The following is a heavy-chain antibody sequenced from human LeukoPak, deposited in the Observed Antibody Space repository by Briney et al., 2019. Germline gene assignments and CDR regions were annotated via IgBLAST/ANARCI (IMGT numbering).Heavy chain of an antibody. J-gene: IGHJ5*02. CDR1: GGPISRYY. D-gene: IGHD3-10*01. CDR2: IYYSGSP. Sequence: PSETLSLTCTVSGGPISRYYWSWIRQPPGKGLEWLGYIYYSGSPNYNPSLKSRVTISVDTSKNQFSLKLSSVTAADTAVYYCARRMVRGVKSWFDPWGQGTLVTVSS. V-gene: IGHV4-59*08. CDR3: ARRMVRGVKSWFDP.